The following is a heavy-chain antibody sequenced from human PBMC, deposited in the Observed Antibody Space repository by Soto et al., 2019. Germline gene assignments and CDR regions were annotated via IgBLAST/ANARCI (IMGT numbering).Heavy chain of an antibody. CDR3: ASGRSGWSQNRGQLYYYYYMDV. Sequence: SETLSLTCTVSGGSISSYYWTWIRQPPGRGLEWIGYIYYSGSTNYNPSLKSRVAISVDTSKNQFSLKLNSVTAADPAVYYCASGRSGWSQNRGQLYYYYYMDVWGKGTTVTVSS. CDR2: IYYSGST. D-gene: IGHD6-19*01. J-gene: IGHJ6*03. CDR1: GGSISSYY. V-gene: IGHV4-59*01.